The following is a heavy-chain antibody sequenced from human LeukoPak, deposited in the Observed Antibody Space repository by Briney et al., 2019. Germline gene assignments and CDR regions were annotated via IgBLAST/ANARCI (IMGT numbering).Heavy chain of an antibody. CDR2: IIPIFGTA. CDR3: ALDIVVVPAAMRVAAAGTGYYYYGMDV. V-gene: IGHV1-69*13. J-gene: IGHJ6*02. Sequence: SVTVSCTASGGTFSSYAISWVRQAPGQGLEWMGGIIPIFGTANYAQKFQGRVTITADESTSTAYMELSRLRSEDTAVYYCALDIVVVPAAMRVAAAGTGYYYYGMDVWGQGTTVTVSS. D-gene: IGHD2-2*01. CDR1: GGTFSSYA.